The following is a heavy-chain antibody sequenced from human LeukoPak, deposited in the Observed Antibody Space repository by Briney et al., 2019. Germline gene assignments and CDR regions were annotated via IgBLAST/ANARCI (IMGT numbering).Heavy chain of an antibody. CDR2: IYYSGST. V-gene: IGHV4-31*03. D-gene: IGHD3-22*01. CDR3: ARAPGGDSSGGPESFDY. J-gene: IGHJ4*02. CDR1: GGSISSGGYY. Sequence: PSETLSFTCTVSGGSISSGGYYWSWIRQHPGKGLEWIGYIYYSGSTYYNPSLKSRVSISVDTSKNQFSLKLSSVTAADTAVYYCARAPGGDSSGGPESFDYWGQGTLVTVSS.